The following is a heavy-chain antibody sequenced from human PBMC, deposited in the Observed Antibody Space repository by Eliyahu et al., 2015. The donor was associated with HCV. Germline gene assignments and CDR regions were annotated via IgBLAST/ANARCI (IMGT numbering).Heavy chain of an antibody. V-gene: IGHV3-15*01. D-gene: IGHD3-3*01. CDR2: IKSKIGGETT. Sequence: EVQLLESGGGLVKPGGSLRLSCAASGFXFSNVWMSWVRQAPGKGLEWVGRIKSKIGGETTDYAAPVKGRFTISRDDSKNTLYLQMNILQTEDTAMYYCATHSNVWILGDWGQGTLVTVSS. CDR1: GFXFSNVW. CDR3: ATHSNVWILGD. J-gene: IGHJ4*02.